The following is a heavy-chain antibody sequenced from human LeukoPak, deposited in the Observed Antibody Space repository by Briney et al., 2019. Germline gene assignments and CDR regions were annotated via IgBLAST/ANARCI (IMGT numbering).Heavy chain of an antibody. CDR1: GFTFSNYA. D-gene: IGHD3-16*02. J-gene: IGHJ5*02. Sequence: PGGSLRLSCAASGFTFSNYAMSWVRQAPGKGLEWVSVISGGGGSTYYADSVKGRFTISRDNSKNTLHLQMNSLRAEDTAVYFCTTSFIESRPWGRGTLVTVSS. V-gene: IGHV3-23*01. CDR2: ISGGGGST. CDR3: TTSFIESRP.